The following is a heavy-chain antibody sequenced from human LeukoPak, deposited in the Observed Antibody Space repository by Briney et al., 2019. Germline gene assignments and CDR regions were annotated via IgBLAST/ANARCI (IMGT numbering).Heavy chain of an antibody. V-gene: IGHV3-23*01. D-gene: IGHD6-19*01. CDR2: ISGSGGST. J-gene: IGHJ4*02. CDR1: GFTFRIYA. CDR3: ASSAGIAVASTFDY. Sequence: PGGSLRLSCAASGFTFRIYAMSWVRQAPGEGLEWVSAISGSGGSTYYADSVKGRFTISRDNSKNTLYLQMNSLRAEDTAVYYCASSAGIAVASTFDYWGQGTLVTVSS.